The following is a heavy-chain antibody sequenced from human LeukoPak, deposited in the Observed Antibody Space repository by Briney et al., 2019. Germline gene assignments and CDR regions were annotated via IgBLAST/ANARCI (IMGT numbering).Heavy chain of an antibody. Sequence: SVKVSCKASGGTFISYAICWLRQAPGQGLEWMGGIIPIFGTANYAQKFQGRVTITADESTSTAYMELSSLRSEDTAVYYCARDVAAATSWFDYWGQGTLVTVSS. CDR3: ARDVAAATSWFDY. J-gene: IGHJ4*02. CDR1: GGTFISYA. V-gene: IGHV1-69*13. CDR2: IIPIFGTA. D-gene: IGHD6-25*01.